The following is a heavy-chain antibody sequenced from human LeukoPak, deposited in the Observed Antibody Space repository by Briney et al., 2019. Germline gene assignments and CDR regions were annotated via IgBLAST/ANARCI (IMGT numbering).Heavy chain of an antibody. Sequence: PGGSLRLSCATSGFTFSDAWMTWVRQAPGKGLEWVARIKSKTDGGTIDDAGPLKGRFTISRDDSKNTLYLQMNSLKFEDTAVYYCTTDLLGQWEPYWGQGTLVTVSS. J-gene: IGHJ4*02. D-gene: IGHD1-26*01. CDR3: TTDLLGQWEPY. V-gene: IGHV3-15*01. CDR2: IKSKTDGGTI. CDR1: GFTFSDAW.